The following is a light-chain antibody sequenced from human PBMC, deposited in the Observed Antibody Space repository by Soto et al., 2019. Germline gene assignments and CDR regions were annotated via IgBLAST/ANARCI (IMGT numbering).Light chain of an antibody. CDR1: QSVSHF. Sequence: EIVLTQSPGTLPLSPGESATLSCRASQSVSHFLAWYQQKPGQAPRLLIYDTSSRATGIPGRFSGGGAGTGFPLTIDSLEPDDSAVYYRQQRTDWPTFGGGTKVEI. J-gene: IGKJ4*01. V-gene: IGKV3D-11*02. CDR2: DTS. CDR3: QQRTDWPT.